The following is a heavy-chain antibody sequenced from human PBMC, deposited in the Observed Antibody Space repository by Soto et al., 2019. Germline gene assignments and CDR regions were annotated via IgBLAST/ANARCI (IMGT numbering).Heavy chain of an antibody. J-gene: IGHJ6*02. CDR3: ARDWEIGSHYDILTGYPSPYGMDV. CDR2: INPSGGST. V-gene: IGHV1-46*01. CDR1: GYTFTSYY. Sequence: GASVKVSCKASGYTFTSYYMHCVRQAPGQGLEWMGIINPSGGSTSYAQKFQGRVTMTRDTSTSTVYMELSSLRSEDTAVYYCARDWEIGSHYDILTGYPSPYGMDVWGQGTTVTVSS. D-gene: IGHD3-9*01.